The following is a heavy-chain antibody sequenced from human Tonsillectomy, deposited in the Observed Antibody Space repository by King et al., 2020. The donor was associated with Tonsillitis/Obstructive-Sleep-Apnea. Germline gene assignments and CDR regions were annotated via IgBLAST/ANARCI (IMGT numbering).Heavy chain of an antibody. CDR2: IYYSGST. Sequence: VQLQESGPGLVKPSETLSLTCTVSGGSISSYYWSWIRQPPGKGLEWIGYIYYSGSTNYNPSLKRRVTISVDTSKNQFSLKLSSVTAADTAVYYCARWNSGSYYGDAFDIWGQGTMVTVSS. J-gene: IGHJ3*02. V-gene: IGHV4-59*01. CDR1: GGSISSYY. CDR3: ARWNSGSYYGDAFDI. D-gene: IGHD1-26*01.